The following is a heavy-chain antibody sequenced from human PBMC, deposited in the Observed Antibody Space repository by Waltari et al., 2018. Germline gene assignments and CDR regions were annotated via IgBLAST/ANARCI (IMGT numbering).Heavy chain of an antibody. J-gene: IGHJ3*02. Sequence: QVQLVQSGAEVKKPGASVKVSCKASGYTFTSYDINWVRQATGQGLEWMGWMNTNSGNTGYAQKFQVRGTMTRNTSISTAYMELSSLRSEDTAVYYCARGRSSSIPFDIWGQGTMVTVSS. V-gene: IGHV1-8*01. D-gene: IGHD6-6*01. CDR2: MNTNSGNT. CDR3: ARGRSSSIPFDI. CDR1: GYTFTSYD.